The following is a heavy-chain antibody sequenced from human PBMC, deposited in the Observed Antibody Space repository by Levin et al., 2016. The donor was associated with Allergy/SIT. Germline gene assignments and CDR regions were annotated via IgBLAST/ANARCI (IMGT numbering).Heavy chain of an antibody. D-gene: IGHD6-13*01. CDR3: ARDPIAAAGY. CDR2: ISSSSSYI. Sequence: WIRQPPGKGLEWVSSISSSSSYIYYADSVKGRFTISRDNAKNSLYLQMNSLRAEDTAVYYCARDPIAAAGYWGQGTLVTVSS. J-gene: IGHJ4*02. V-gene: IGHV3-21*01.